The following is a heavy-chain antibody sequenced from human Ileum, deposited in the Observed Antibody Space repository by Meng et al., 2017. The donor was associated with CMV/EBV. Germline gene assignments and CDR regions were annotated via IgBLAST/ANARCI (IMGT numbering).Heavy chain of an antibody. J-gene: IGHJ6*02. Sequence: GGSLRLSCAASGFTFSTHWMSWVRQAPGRGLEWVANIKQDGTEEYYVGSVRGRFTISRDNAKSSLFLQMASLRAEDTAVYYCARDQRLLGYCSSTSCPYYGMDVWGQGTTVTVSS. V-gene: IGHV3-7*01. CDR2: IKQDGTEE. CDR1: GFTFSTHW. D-gene: IGHD2-2*01. CDR3: ARDQRLLGYCSSTSCPYYGMDV.